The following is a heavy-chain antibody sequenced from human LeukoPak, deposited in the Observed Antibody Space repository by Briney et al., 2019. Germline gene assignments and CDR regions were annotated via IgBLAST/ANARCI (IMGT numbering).Heavy chain of an antibody. D-gene: IGHD3-9*01. Sequence: QPGGSLRPSCAASGFTFSSYEMNWVRQAPGKGLEWVSYISGSGSTIYYADSVKGRFTISRDNAKNSLYLQMNSLRAEDTAVYYCAPYYDILTGYPYWGQGTLVTVSS. J-gene: IGHJ4*02. CDR1: GFTFSSYE. V-gene: IGHV3-48*03. CDR2: ISGSGSTI. CDR3: APYYDILTGYPY.